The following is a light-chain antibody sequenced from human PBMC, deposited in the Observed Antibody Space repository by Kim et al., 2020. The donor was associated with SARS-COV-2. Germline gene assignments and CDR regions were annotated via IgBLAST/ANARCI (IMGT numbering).Light chain of an antibody. CDR2: QDT. CDR3: QTWDSITVV. CDR1: KLGEKY. Sequence: VSPGQTASITCAGDKLGEKYACWYQQKPGQSPVLVIYQDTKRPSGIPERFSGSNSGNTATLTISGTQAMDEADYYCQTWDSITVVFGGGTQLTVL. V-gene: IGLV3-1*01. J-gene: IGLJ2*01.